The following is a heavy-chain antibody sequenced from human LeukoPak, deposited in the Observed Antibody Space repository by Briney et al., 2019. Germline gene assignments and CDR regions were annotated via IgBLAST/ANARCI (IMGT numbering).Heavy chain of an antibody. CDR1: GYTFTIYA. V-gene: IGHV1-3*01. CDR2: INAGNGNT. D-gene: IGHD3-10*01. Sequence: GASVKVSCKASGYTFTIYAMHWVRQAPGQRLEWMGWINAGNGNTKYSQKFQGRVTITRDTSASTAYMELSSLRSEDTAVYYCARLPLWFGELPRGYYFDYWGQGTLVTVSS. CDR3: ARLPLWFGELPRGYYFDY. J-gene: IGHJ4*02.